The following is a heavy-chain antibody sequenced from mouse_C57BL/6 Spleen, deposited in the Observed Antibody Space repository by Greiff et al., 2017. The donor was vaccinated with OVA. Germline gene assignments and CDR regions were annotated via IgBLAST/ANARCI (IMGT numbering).Heavy chain of an antibody. CDR3: ARVYYSNHWYFDV. V-gene: IGHV5-16*01. Sequence: DVKLVESEGGLVQPGSSMKLSCTASGLTFSDYYMAWVRQVPEKGLEWVANINYDGSSTYYLDSLKSRFIISRDNAKNILYLQMSSLKSEDTATYYCARVYYSNHWYFDVWGTGTTVTVSS. CDR2: INYDGSST. D-gene: IGHD2-5*01. CDR1: GLTFSDYY. J-gene: IGHJ1*03.